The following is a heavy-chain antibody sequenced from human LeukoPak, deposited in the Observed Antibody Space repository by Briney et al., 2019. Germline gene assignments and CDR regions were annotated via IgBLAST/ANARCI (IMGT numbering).Heavy chain of an antibody. CDR2: ISAYNGNT. V-gene: IGHV1-18*01. D-gene: IGHD3-10*01. CDR3: ARATPDYYGSGSPY. J-gene: IGHJ4*02. CDR1: GYTFTSYG. Sequence: ASVKVSCKASGYTFTSYGISWVRQAPGQGLEWMGWISAYNGNTNYAQKLQGRVTMTTDTSTSTAYMELRGLRSDDTAVYYCARATPDYYGSGSPYWGQGTLVTVSS.